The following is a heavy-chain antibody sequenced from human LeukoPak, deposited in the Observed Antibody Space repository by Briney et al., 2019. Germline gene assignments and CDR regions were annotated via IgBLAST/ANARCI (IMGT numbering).Heavy chain of an antibody. CDR1: GFTFSGSA. D-gene: IGHD5-18*01. V-gene: IGHV3-73*01. CDR3: TRRVDTAMVKVVDY. Sequence: PGGSLRLPCAASGFTFSGSAMHWVRQASGKGLEWVGRIRSKANSYATAYAASVKGRFTISRDDSKNTAYLQMNSLKTEDTAVYYCTRRVDTAMVKVVDYWGQGTLVTVSS. J-gene: IGHJ4*02. CDR2: IRSKANSYAT.